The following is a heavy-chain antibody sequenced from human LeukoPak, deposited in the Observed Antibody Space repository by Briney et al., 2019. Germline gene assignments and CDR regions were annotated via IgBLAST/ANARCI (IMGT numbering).Heavy chain of an antibody. D-gene: IGHD2-15*01. V-gene: IGHV4-39*07. CDR2: IYYSGST. CDR3: ARGQRRGGSGEMDF. J-gene: IGHJ4*02. CDR1: GGSISSSSYY. Sequence: PSETLSLTCTVSGGSISSSSYYWGWIRQPPGKGLEWIGSIYYSGSTYYNPSLKSRVTISVDTSNNQFSLKLNSVTAADTAVYYCARGQRRGGSGEMDFWGQGTRVTVSS.